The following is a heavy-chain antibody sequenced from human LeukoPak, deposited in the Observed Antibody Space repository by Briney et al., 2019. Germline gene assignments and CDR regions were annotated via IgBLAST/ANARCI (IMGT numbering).Heavy chain of an antibody. CDR3: ARDITMVRGLRGDDY. V-gene: IGHV3-74*01. Sequence: PGGSLTLSCAASGFSFRTHGMHWVRHAPGKGLVWVSRINSDGSYASYADSVKGRFTISRDNAKSTLYLQMHSLRAEDTAVYYCARDITMVRGLRGDDYWGQGTLVTVSS. CDR1: GFSFRTHG. D-gene: IGHD3-10*01. CDR2: INSDGSYA. J-gene: IGHJ4*02.